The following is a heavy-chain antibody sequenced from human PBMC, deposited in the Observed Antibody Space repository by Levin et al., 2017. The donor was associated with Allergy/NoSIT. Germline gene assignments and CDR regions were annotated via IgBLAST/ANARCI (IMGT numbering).Heavy chain of an antibody. J-gene: IGHJ4*02. Sequence: GSLRLSCTVSGGSISSSSYYWGWIRQPPGKGLEWIGSVYYSGSTYYNPSLKSRVTISVDTSKNHFSLSLSSVTAADTAVYYCARRNVGSTWPSHIDYWGQGTLATVSS. CDR2: VYYSGST. V-gene: IGHV4-39*02. CDR3: ARRNVGSTWPSHIDY. D-gene: IGHD6-13*01. CDR1: GGSISSSSYY.